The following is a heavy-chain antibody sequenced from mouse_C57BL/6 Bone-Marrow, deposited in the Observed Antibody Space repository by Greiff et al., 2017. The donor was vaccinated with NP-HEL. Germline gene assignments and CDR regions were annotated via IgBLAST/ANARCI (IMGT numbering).Heavy chain of an antibody. Sequence: VQLQQPGAELVRPGTSVKLSCKASGYTFTSYWMHWVKQRPGQGLEWIGVIDPSDSYTNYNQKFKGKATLTVDTSSSTAYMQLSSLTSEDSAVYYCARELYFDVWGTGTTVTVSS. J-gene: IGHJ1*03. V-gene: IGHV1-59*01. CDR3: ARELYFDV. CDR2: IDPSDSYT. D-gene: IGHD1-3*01. CDR1: GYTFTSYW.